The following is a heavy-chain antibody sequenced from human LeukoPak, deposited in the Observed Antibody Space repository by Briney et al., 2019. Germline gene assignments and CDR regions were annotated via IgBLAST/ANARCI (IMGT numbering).Heavy chain of an antibody. J-gene: IGHJ4*02. D-gene: IGHD1-1*01. Sequence: GGSLRLSCAASGFTFNNYWMTWVRQAPGKGLEWVATIKKDGSEKYYVDSVKGRFTISRYNAENSLYLEMNSLRAEDTAVHYCARDVVATTGLQFDYWGQGTLVTVSS. CDR3: ARDVVATTGLQFDY. V-gene: IGHV3-7*01. CDR2: IKKDGSEK. CDR1: GFTFNNYW.